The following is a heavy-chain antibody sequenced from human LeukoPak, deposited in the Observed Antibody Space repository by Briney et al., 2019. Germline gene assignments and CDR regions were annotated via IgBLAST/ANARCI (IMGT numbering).Heavy chain of an antibody. D-gene: IGHD3-22*01. J-gene: IGHJ3*02. V-gene: IGHV4-61*01. Sequence: SETLSLTCTVSGGSVSSGSYYWSWIRQPPGKGLEWIGDIYYSGSTNYNPSLKSRVTISVDTSKNQFSLKLSSVTDADTAVYYCATDRVEYYYDSSGYSHDAFDIWGQGTMVTVSS. CDR2: IYYSGST. CDR3: ATDRVEYYYDSSGYSHDAFDI. CDR1: GGSVSSGSYY.